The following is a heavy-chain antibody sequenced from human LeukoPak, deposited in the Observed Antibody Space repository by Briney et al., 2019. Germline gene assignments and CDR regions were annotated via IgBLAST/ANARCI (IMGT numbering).Heavy chain of an antibody. CDR2: IYPRDSDI. J-gene: IGHJ4*02. Sequence: GESLKISCKGSGYSFTTYWIAWVRQMPGKGLEWMGIIYPRDSDIRYSPPFQGQVTISADKSISTAYLQWNSLKASDTAMYYCARMIGLGELSPYFDYWGQGSLVTVSS. V-gene: IGHV5-51*01. D-gene: IGHD3-16*02. CDR1: GYSFTTYW. CDR3: ARMIGLGELSPYFDY.